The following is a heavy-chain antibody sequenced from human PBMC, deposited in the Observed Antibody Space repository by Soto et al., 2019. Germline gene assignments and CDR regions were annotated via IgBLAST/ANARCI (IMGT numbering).Heavy chain of an antibody. Sequence: GASVKVSCKASGYTFTGYYMHWVRQAPGQGLEWMGWISAYNGNTNYAQKLQGRVTMTTDTSTSTAYMELRSLRSDDTAVYYCARDKISNYYYGMDVWGQGTTVPVSS. CDR2: ISAYNGNT. CDR3: ARDKISNYYYGMDV. D-gene: IGHD6-13*01. J-gene: IGHJ6*02. CDR1: GYTFTGYY. V-gene: IGHV1-18*04.